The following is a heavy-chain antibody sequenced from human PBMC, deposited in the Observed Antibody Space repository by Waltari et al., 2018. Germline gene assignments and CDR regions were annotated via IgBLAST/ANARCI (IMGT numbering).Heavy chain of an antibody. CDR1: GDSLRSNSW. V-gene: IGHV4-4*02. J-gene: IGHJ4*02. D-gene: IGHD2-15*01. Sequence: QLQLQESGPGLVKPSGTLSLTCIVSGDSLRSNSWWGWVRQPPGKGLEWIGQVHHRSGRTNYNPSFASRVIMSLDTSINQFSLKVLSAAAADTAVYYCARDRGRGLYLDSWGQGTLVTVSP. CDR3: ARDRGRGLYLDS. CDR2: VHHRSGRT.